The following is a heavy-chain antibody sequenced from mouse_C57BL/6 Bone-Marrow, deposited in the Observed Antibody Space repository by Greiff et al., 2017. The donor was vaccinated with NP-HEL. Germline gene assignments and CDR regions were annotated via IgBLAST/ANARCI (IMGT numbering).Heavy chain of an antibody. D-gene: IGHD2-4*01. CDR1: GFTFSDYG. J-gene: IGHJ4*01. Sequence: DVKLVESGGGLVKPGGSLKLSCAASGFTFSDYGMHWVRQAPEKGLEWVAYISSGSSTIYYADTVKGRFTISRDNAKNTLFLQMTSLRSEDTAMYYCARGRLRPSFYAMDYWGQGTSVTVSS. CDR2: ISSGSSTI. CDR3: ARGRLRPSFYAMDY. V-gene: IGHV5-17*01.